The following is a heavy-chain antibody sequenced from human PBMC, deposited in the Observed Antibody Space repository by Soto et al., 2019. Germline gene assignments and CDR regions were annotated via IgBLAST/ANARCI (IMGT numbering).Heavy chain of an antibody. J-gene: IGHJ5*02. CDR3: ARVGSEDCTNGVCSNP. CDR1: GVSISSGNW. V-gene: IGHV4-4*02. Sequence: KPSETLSLTCAVSGVSISSGNWWTWVRQTPQRGLEYIGEIFHDGTANYYPSFERRVAISVDTSKNQFSLKLTSVTAADTAVYYCARVGSEDCTNGVCSNPWGQGTLVTVSS. D-gene: IGHD2-8*01. CDR2: IFHDGTA.